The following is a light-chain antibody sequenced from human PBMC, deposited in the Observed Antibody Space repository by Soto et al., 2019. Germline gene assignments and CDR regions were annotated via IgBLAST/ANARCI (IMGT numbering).Light chain of an antibody. V-gene: IGKV3-20*01. J-gene: IGKJ2*01. Sequence: EIVLTQSPATLSLSPGGRATLSCRTSQSVDRRYVAWYQQKPGQAPRLLIYGASTRASGIPDRFSGDGSGTDFTLTISRLEPEDFVVYFCQLYATSPMYTFGQGTKLEIK. CDR3: QLYATSPMYT. CDR2: GAS. CDR1: QSVDRRY.